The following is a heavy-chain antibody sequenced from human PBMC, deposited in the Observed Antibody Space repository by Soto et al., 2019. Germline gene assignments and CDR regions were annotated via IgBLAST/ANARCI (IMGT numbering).Heavy chain of an antibody. CDR2: IYYSGST. J-gene: IGHJ6*02. CDR1: GGSISSSSYY. V-gene: IGHV4-39*01. Sequence: QLQLQESGPGLVKPSETLSLTCTVSGGSISSSSYYWGWIRQPPGKGLEWIGSIYYSGSTYYNPSLKSRVTISVDTSKNQFSLKLSSVTAADTAVYYCASMYYDFWSGYPYWPRYYYGMDVWGQGTTVTVSS. CDR3: ASMYYDFWSGYPYWPRYYYGMDV. D-gene: IGHD3-3*01.